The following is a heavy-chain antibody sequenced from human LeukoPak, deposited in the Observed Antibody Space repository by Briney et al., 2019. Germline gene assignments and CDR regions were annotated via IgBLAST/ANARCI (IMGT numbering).Heavy chain of an antibody. CDR2: IRYDGSNK. J-gene: IGHJ3*02. CDR1: GFTFSSYG. CDR3: AKALQLVGSDAFDI. Sequence: GGTLRLSCAASGFTFSSYGMHWVRQAPGKGLEWVAFIRYDGSNKYYADSVKGRLTISRDNSKNTLYLQMNSLRAEDTAVHYCAKALQLVGSDAFDIWGQGTMVTVSS. V-gene: IGHV3-30*02. D-gene: IGHD6-13*01.